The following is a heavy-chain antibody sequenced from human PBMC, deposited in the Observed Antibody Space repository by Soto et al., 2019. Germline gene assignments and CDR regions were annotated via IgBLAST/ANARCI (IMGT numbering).Heavy chain of an antibody. CDR1: GYSFSSYW. CDR3: ARRRDFCTSSRCNSYYYYGMDA. D-gene: IGHD3-3*01. J-gene: IGHJ6*02. V-gene: IGHV5-51*01. CDR2: IHPGDSDT. Sequence: GESLKISCKGSGYSFSSYWIAWVRQMPGKGLEWMGVIHPGDSDTRYSPSFQGQVTISVDKTISTAYLQWSSLKASDTAMYYCARRRDFCTSSRCNSYYYYGMDAWGQGTTVTVSS.